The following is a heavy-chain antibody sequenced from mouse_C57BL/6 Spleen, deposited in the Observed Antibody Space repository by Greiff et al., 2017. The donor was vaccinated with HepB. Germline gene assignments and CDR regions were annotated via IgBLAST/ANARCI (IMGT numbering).Heavy chain of an antibody. Sequence: VQLQQSGAELAKPGASVKLSCKASGYTFTSYWMHWVKQRPGQGLEWIGYINPSSGYTKYNQKFKDKATLTADKSSSTAYMQLSSLTYEDSAAYYCARGSHTGKGYFDYWGQGTTLTVSS. CDR1: GYTFTSYW. CDR3: ARGSHTGKGYFDY. D-gene: IGHD4-1*01. CDR2: INPSSGYT. J-gene: IGHJ2*01. V-gene: IGHV1-7*01.